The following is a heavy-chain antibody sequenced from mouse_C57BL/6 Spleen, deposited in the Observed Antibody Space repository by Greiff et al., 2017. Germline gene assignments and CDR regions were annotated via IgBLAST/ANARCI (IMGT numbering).Heavy chain of an antibody. V-gene: IGHV1-59*01. Sequence: VQLQEPGAELVRPGTSVKLSCTASGYTFTSYWMHWVKQRPGQGLEWIGVIDPSDSYTNYNQKFKGKATLTVDTSSSTAYMQLSSLTSEDSAVYYCGYGHLYFEVWGTGTTVTVSS. CDR3: GYGHLYFEV. CDR1: GYTFTSYW. J-gene: IGHJ1*03. CDR2: IDPSDSYT. D-gene: IGHD1-1*02.